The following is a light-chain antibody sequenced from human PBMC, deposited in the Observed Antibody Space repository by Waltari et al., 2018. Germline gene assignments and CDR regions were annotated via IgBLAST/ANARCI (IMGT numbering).Light chain of an antibody. CDR2: AAS. CDR1: QGIGNY. CDR3: QQLNNYARGT. V-gene: IGKV1-9*01. Sequence: DIPLTQSPSFLSASVGDRVTITCQSSQGIGNYLAWYQQPPGKAPKLLIYAASTLQSGVTSRFSGSGSGTEFTFTISSRQPEEFATYYGQQLNNYARGTVGQGTRLEIK. J-gene: IGKJ5*01.